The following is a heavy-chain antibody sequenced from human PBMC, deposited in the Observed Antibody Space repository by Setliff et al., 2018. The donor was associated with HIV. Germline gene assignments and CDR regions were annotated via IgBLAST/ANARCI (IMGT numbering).Heavy chain of an antibody. CDR1: GYTFTGYY. V-gene: IGHV1-2*06. CDR3: ARGPRCTNGVCYYYFDY. D-gene: IGHD2-8*01. Sequence: ASVKVSCKASGYTFTGYYMHWVRQAPGQGLEWMGRINPNSGGTNYAQKFQGRVTMTRDTSISTAYMELSRLRSDDTAVYYCARGPRCTNGVCYYYFDYWGQGTQVTVSS. J-gene: IGHJ4*02. CDR2: INPNSGGT.